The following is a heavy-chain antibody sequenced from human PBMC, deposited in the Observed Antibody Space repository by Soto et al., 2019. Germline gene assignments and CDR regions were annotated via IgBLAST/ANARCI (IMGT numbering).Heavy chain of an antibody. J-gene: IGHJ4*02. CDR3: ARDENVAMTFDY. CDR2: IYYSGST. Sequence: PSETLSPTCTVSGGSISSGDYYWSWIRQPPGKGLEWIGYIYYSGSTYYNPSLKSRVTISVDTSKNQFSLKLSSVTAADTAVYYCARDENVAMTFDYWGQGTLVTVSS. V-gene: IGHV4-30-4*01. CDR1: GGSISSGDYY. D-gene: IGHD3-16*01.